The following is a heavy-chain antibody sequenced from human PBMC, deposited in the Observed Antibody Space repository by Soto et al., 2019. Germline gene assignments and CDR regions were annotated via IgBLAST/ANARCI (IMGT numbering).Heavy chain of an antibody. CDR2: TYYRSKWYN. J-gene: IGHJ6*03. CDR3: ARDSGAAAEYYYYYMDV. Sequence: SQTLSLTCAISGDSVSSNSAAWNWIRQSPSRGLEWLGRTYYRSKWYNDYAVSVKSRITINPDTSKNQFSLQLNSVTPEDTAVYYCARDSGAAAEYYYYYMDVWGKGTTVTVSS. V-gene: IGHV6-1*01. CDR1: GDSVSSNSAA. D-gene: IGHD6-13*01.